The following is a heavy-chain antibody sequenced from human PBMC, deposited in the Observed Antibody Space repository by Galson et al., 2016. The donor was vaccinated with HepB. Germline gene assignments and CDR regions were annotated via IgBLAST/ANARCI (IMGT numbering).Heavy chain of an antibody. Sequence: SLRLSCAASGFTFRSYTMHWVRQAPGKGLEYLSAISSNGDSTYYADSVKDGFPIARDNPKNTLYLQTSSLRTDDTAVYYCVREDNGARRGAFDSWGQGTLVTASS. CDR2: ISSNGDST. CDR1: GFTFRSYT. D-gene: IGHD3-10*01. V-gene: IGHV3-64D*06. J-gene: IGHJ4*02. CDR3: VREDNGARRGAFDS.